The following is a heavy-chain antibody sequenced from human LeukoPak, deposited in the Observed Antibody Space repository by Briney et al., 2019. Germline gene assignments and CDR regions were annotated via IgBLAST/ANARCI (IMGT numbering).Heavy chain of an antibody. CDR1: GGSFSGNC. J-gene: IGHJ4*02. V-gene: IGHV4-34*01. CDR2: INHSGST. D-gene: IGHD3-9*01. Sequence: SETLSLTCAVYGGSFSGNCWSWIRQPPGKGLEWIGEINHSGSTNYNPSLKSRVTISVDTSKNQFSLKLSSVTAADTAVYYCARANSPVRYFDWLYLDYWGQGTLVTVSS. CDR3: ARANSPVRYFDWLYLDY.